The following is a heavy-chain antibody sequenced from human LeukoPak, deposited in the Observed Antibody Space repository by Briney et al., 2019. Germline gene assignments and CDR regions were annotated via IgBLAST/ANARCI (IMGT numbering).Heavy chain of an antibody. CDR1: GGSFSGYY. CDR3: ARAVVVVTVDAFDI. D-gene: IGHD3-22*01. V-gene: IGHV4-34*01. J-gene: IGHJ3*02. Sequence: SETLSLTCAVYGGSFSGYYWSWIRQPPGEGLEWIGEINHSGSTNYNPSLKSRVTISVDTSKNQFSLKLSSVTAADTAVYYCARAVVVVTVDAFDIWGQGTMVTVSS. CDR2: INHSGST.